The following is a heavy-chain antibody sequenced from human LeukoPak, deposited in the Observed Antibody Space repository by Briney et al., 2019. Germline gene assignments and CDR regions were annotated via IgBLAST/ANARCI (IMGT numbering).Heavy chain of an antibody. J-gene: IGHJ5*02. CDR1: GGSISSSTYY. V-gene: IGHV4-39*01. CDR3: ARQVRYSSGWYP. D-gene: IGHD6-19*01. Sequence: PSETLSLTCTVSGGSISSSTYYWGWIRQPPGKGLEWIGSIYYSGSTYYNPSLKSRVTISVDTSKNQFSLKLSSVTAADTAVYYCARQVRYSSGWYPWGQGTLVTVSS. CDR2: IYYSGST.